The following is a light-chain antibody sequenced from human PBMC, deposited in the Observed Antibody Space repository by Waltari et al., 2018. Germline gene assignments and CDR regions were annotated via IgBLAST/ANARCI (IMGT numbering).Light chain of an antibody. CDR1: HGISNY. CDR3: LKYISAPWT. CDR2: AAS. Sequence: DIQMTQSPSSLSASVGDRVTITCRASHGISNYLAWYQQKPGQFAKVLIYAASTLQTGVPSRFSGKGSGTGFSLTLSSLRPGDVATYYCLKYISAPWTFGQRTTVEIK. V-gene: IGKV1-27*01. J-gene: IGKJ1*01.